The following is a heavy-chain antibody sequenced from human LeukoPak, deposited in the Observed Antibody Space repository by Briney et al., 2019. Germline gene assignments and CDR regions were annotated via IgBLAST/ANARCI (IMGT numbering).Heavy chain of an antibody. V-gene: IGHV4-30-4*01. Sequence: SETLSLTCTVSGGSISSGDYYWSWIRQPPGKGLEWIGYIYYSGSTYYNPPLKSRVTISVDTSKNQFSLKLCSVTAADTAVYYCARSKNYYDSSGCYQTHYFDYWGQGTLVTVSS. J-gene: IGHJ4*02. D-gene: IGHD3-22*01. CDR1: GGSISSGDYY. CDR2: IYYSGST. CDR3: ARSKNYYDSSGCYQTHYFDY.